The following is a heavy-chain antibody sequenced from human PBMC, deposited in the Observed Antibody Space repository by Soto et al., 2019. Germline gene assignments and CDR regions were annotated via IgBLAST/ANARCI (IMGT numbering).Heavy chain of an antibody. CDR3: ARDLVPYGGNGATGYYYGMDV. V-gene: IGHV1-46*01. CDR2: INPSGGST. D-gene: IGHD4-17*01. Sequence: ASVKVSCKASGYTFTGYYMHWVRQAPGQGLEWMGIINPSGGSTSYAQKFQGRVTMTRDTSTSTVYMELSSLRSEDTAVCYCARDLVPYGGNGATGYYYGMDVWGQGTTVTVSS. J-gene: IGHJ6*02. CDR1: GYTFTGYY.